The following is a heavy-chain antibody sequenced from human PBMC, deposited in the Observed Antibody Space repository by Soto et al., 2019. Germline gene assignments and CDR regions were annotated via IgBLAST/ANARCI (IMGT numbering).Heavy chain of an antibody. J-gene: IGHJ6*02. CDR3: WVGSSSWYGDYYYGMDV. V-gene: IGHV4-39*01. CDR2: IYYSGST. Sequence: QLQLQESGPGLVKPSETLSLTCTVSGGSISSSSYYRGWIRQPPGKGLEWIGSIYYSGSTYYNPSLKSRVTISVDTSKNQFSLKLSSVTAADTAVYYCWVGSSSWYGDYYYGMDVWGQGTTVTVSS. D-gene: IGHD6-13*01. CDR1: GGSISSSSYY.